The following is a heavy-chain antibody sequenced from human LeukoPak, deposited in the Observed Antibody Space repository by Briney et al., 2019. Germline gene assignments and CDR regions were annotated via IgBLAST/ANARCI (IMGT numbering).Heavy chain of an antibody. CDR1: GYTFTGYY. Sequence: GASVKVSCKASGYTFTGYYMHWVRQAPGQGLEWMGRINPNSGGTNYAQKFQGRVTMTRDTSISTAYMELSRLRSDDTAVYYCARGKADSRGPHRAFDIWGQGTMVTVSS. CDR2: INPNSGGT. J-gene: IGHJ3*02. CDR3: ARGKADSRGPHRAFDI. V-gene: IGHV1-2*06. D-gene: IGHD3-22*01.